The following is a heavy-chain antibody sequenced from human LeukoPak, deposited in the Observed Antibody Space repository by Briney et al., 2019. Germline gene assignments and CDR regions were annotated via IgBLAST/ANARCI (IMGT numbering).Heavy chain of an antibody. J-gene: IGHJ4*02. CDR2: IWYDGSNK. CDR3: ARGDSSGYFDY. V-gene: IGHV3-33*01. D-gene: IGHD3-22*01. CDR1: GFTFSSYG. Sequence: PGGSLSLSCAASGFTFSSYGMHWVRQAPGKGLEWVAVIWYDGSNKYYADSVKGRFTISRDNSKNTLYLQMNSLRAEDTAVYYCARGDSSGYFDYWGQGTLVTASS.